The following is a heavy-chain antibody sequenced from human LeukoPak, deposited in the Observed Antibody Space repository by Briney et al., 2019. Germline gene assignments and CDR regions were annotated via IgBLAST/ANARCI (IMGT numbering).Heavy chain of an antibody. V-gene: IGHV3-23*01. CDR2: ISGSGANT. CDR1: GFTFSSYA. D-gene: IGHD2-21*01. Sequence: GGSLRLSCAASGFTFSSYAMSWVRQAPGKGLEWVSAISGSGANTYHADSVKGRFTISRDNSKSTLYVQMNSLRAEDTAVYYCATEKGDSPDYWGQGTLVTVSS. J-gene: IGHJ4*02. CDR3: ATEKGDSPDY.